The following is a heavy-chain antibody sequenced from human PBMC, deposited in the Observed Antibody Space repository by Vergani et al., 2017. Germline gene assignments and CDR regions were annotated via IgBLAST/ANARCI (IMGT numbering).Heavy chain of an antibody. J-gene: IGHJ5*02. CDR3: ARGHRSRSGSPRGGFWFDP. D-gene: IGHD2-15*01. V-gene: IGHV1-8*03. CDR2: MNPNSGNT. CDR1: GYTFTSYD. Sequence: QVQLVQSGAEVKKPGASVKVSCKASGYTFTSYDINWVRQATGQGLEWMGWMNPNSGNTGYAQKFQGGVTITRNTSISTVYMELSSLRSEDTAVYYCARGHRSRSGSPRGGFWFDPWGQGTLVTVSS.